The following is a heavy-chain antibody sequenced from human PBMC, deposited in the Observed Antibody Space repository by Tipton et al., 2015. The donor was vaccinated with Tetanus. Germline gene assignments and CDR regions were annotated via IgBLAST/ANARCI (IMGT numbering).Heavy chain of an antibody. CDR2: IYFSGHT. Sequence: TLSLTCTVSGGSISSYYWSWIRQPPGKGLEWIGYIYFSGHTKYNPSFKSRVTFSLDTSQNQISLQLTSVTAADTAVYFCARGRLEDEGYFDSWGQGILVTVTA. CDR3: ARGRLEDEGYFDS. J-gene: IGHJ4*02. D-gene: IGHD1-1*01. V-gene: IGHV4-59*01. CDR1: GGSISSYY.